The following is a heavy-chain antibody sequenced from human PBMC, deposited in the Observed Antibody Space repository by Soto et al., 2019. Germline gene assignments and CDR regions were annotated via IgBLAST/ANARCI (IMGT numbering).Heavy chain of an antibody. CDR3: ASGTSGSCYSAGVY. CDR2: ISSDGNNK. V-gene: IGHV3-30-3*01. D-gene: IGHD2-15*01. J-gene: IGHJ4*02. Sequence: QVQLVESGGGVVQPGTSLRLSCAASGFTFTTYAMHWFRQAPGKGLEWVAAISSDGNNKYYADSVKGRFTISRDNSENTLSLQRNSRRAEDTAVYHCASGTSGSCYSAGVYWGQGTLATVSS. CDR1: GFTFTTYA.